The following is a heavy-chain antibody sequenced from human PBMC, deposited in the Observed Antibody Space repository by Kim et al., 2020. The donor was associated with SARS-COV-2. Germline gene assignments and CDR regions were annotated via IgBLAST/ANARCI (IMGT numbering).Heavy chain of an antibody. J-gene: IGHJ4*02. CDR1: GFTFSSYG. V-gene: IGHV3-30*18. CDR2: ISYDGSNK. CDR3: ANLPMGDLDY. Sequence: GGSLRLSCAASGFTFSSYGMHWVRQAPGKGLEWVAVISYDGSNKYYADSVKGRFTISRDNSKNTLYLQMNSLRAEDTAVYYCANLPMGDLDYWGQGTLVTVSS.